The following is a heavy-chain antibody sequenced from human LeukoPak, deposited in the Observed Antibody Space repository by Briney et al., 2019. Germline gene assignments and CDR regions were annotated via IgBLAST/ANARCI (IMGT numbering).Heavy chain of an antibody. J-gene: IGHJ3*02. D-gene: IGHD3-22*01. CDR1: GFTFSRYW. CDR2: ISGSGGST. Sequence: PGGSLRLSCAASGFTFSRYWMTWVRQAPGKGLEWVSAISGSGGSTYYADSVKGRFTISRDNSKNTLYLQMNSLRAEDTAVYYCAKDLGYYDSSGYDAFDIWGQGTMVTVSS. CDR3: AKDLGYYDSSGYDAFDI. V-gene: IGHV3-23*01.